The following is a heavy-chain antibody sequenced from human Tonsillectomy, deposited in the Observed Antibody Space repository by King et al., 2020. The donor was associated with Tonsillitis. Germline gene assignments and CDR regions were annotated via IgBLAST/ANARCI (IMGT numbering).Heavy chain of an antibody. CDR2: INHSGST. CDR1: GGSFSGYY. CDR3: ARASVITIFGVVINRYYFDY. J-gene: IGHJ4*02. Sequence: QVQLQQWGAGLLKPSETLSLTCAVYGGSFSGYYWSWIRQPPGKGLEWIGEINHSGSTNYNPSLRSRVTISVDTSKNQFSLKLSSVTAADTAVYYCARASVITIFGVVINRYYFDYWGQGTLVTVSS. V-gene: IGHV4-34*01. D-gene: IGHD3-3*01.